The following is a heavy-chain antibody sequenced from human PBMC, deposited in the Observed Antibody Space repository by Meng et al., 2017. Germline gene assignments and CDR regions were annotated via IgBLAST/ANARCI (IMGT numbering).Heavy chain of an antibody. CDR2: ISSSSSYI. V-gene: IGHV3-21*01. J-gene: IGHJ4*02. CDR3: ARGGFVRVAGTTDY. D-gene: IGHD3-10*02. CDR1: GFTFSSYS. Sequence: GESLKISCAASGFTFSSYSMNWVRQAPGKGLEWVSSISSSSSYIYYADSVKGRFTISRDNAKNSLYLQMNSLRAEDTAVYYCARGGFVRVAGTTDYWGQGTLVNVSS.